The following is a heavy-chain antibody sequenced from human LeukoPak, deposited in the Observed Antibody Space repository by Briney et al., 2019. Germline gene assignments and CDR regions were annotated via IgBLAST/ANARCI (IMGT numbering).Heavy chain of an antibody. V-gene: IGHV3-74*01. Sequence: GGSLRLSCAASGFTFSSYWMHWVRQAPGKGLVWVSRINSDGSSTSYADSVKGRFTISRDNAKNTLYLQMNSLRAEDTAVYYCSRSWGPVDYYYYGMDVWGQGTTVTVPS. CDR1: GFTFSSYW. D-gene: IGHD3-16*01. CDR3: SRSWGPVDYYYYGMDV. J-gene: IGHJ6*02. CDR2: INSDGSST.